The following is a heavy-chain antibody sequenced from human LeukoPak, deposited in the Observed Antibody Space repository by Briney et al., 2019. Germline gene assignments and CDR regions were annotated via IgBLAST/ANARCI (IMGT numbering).Heavy chain of an antibody. V-gene: IGHV3-74*01. CDR1: GFTVSTYW. CDR2: INTAGSTT. Sequence: GGSLRLSCAASGFTVSTYWMDWVRQAPGKGLVWVSRINTAGSTTTYADSVKGRFTISRDNAKNTLYLQLNSLSVEDTAVYYCAREGVVIDHWGQGTLVTVSS. CDR3: AREGVVIDH. D-gene: IGHD3-3*01. J-gene: IGHJ4*02.